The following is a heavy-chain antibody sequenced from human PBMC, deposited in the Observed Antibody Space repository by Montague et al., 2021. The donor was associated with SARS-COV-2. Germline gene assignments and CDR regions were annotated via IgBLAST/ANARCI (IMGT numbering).Heavy chain of an antibody. Sequence: PALVKPTQTLTLTCTFSGFSLSTSGMCVSWIRQPPGKALEWLARIDWDDDKYYSTSLKTRLTISKVTSKNQVVLTMTNMDPVDTATYYCARTYYDILTGRDYGMDVWGQGTTVTVSS. V-gene: IGHV2-70*11. J-gene: IGHJ6*02. CDR3: ARTYYDILTGRDYGMDV. CDR2: IDWDDDK. CDR1: GFSLSTSGMC. D-gene: IGHD3-9*01.